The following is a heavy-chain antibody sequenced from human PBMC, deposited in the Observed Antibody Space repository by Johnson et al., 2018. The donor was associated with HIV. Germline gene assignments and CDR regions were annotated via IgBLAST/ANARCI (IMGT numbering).Heavy chain of an antibody. CDR2: ISSSGTTI. CDR1: GFTFSSYS. CDR3: AREGRGSSSGAFDI. Sequence: QLVESGGGLVQPGGSLRLSCAASGFTFSSYSMHWVRQAPGKGLEWLSYISSSGTTIYYADSVKGRFTISRDNSKNTLYLQMNSLRAEDMAVYYWAREGRGSSSGAFDIWGQGTMVTVSS. V-gene: IGHV3-48*01. D-gene: IGHD6-6*01. J-gene: IGHJ3*02.